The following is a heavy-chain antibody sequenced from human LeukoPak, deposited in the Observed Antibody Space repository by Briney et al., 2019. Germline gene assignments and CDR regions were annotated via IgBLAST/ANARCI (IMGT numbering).Heavy chain of an antibody. D-gene: IGHD2-15*01. J-gene: IGHJ4*02. CDR1: GLTFSSYS. CDR3: AREADCSGGSCYSGREFDY. Sequence: GGSLRLSCAASGLTFSSYSMSWVRQAPGEGLEWVSYISSTSSTIYYADSVKGRFTISRDNSKNTLYLQMNSLRAKDTAVYYCAREADCSGGSCYSGREFDYWGQGTLVTVSS. CDR2: ISSTSSTI. V-gene: IGHV3-48*01.